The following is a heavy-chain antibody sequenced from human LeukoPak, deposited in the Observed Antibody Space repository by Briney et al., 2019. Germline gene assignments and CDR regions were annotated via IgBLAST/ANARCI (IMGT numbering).Heavy chain of an antibody. CDR1: GFTFTNYA. CDR3: ARSPGNYLYYFDY. J-gene: IGHJ4*02. D-gene: IGHD4-11*01. Sequence: PGGSLRLSCAASGFTFTNYAMTWVRQAPGRGLEWVSGISGSGGSTYYADSVKGRFIISRDNSESTLYLQMNSLRAEDTAVYYCARSPGNYLYYFDYWGQGTLVTVSS. CDR2: ISGSGGST. V-gene: IGHV3-23*01.